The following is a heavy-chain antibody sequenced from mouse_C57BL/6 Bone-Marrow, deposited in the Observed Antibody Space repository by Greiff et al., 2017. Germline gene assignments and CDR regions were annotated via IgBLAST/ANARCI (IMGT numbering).Heavy chain of an antibody. CDR3: ARGDYYAMDY. D-gene: IGHD3-3*01. V-gene: IGHV5-17*01. J-gene: IGHJ4*01. Sequence: EVMLVESGGGLVKPGGSLKLSCAASGFTFSDYGMHWVRQAPEKGLEWVAYISSGSSTIYYADTVKGRFTISRDNAKNTLFLQMTSLRSEDTAMYYCARGDYYAMDYWGQGTSATVSS. CDR1: GFTFSDYG. CDR2: ISSGSSTI.